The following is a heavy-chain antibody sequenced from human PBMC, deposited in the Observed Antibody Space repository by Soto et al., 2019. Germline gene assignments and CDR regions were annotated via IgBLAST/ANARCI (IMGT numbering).Heavy chain of an antibody. V-gene: IGHV1-2*04. CDR2: INPNSGVT. J-gene: IGHJ6*03. D-gene: IGHD5-12*01. CDR1: GDSFNDYY. Sequence: QVQLVQSGAAVRKPGASVTVSCRSSGDSFNDYYIHWVRQAPGQGLEWMGWINPNSGVTKYAQKFQGWVSMTRETSIRTVYMQLSRLRSDDTAVYYCARESGGATATFDYYYFYMDVWGTGTTVTVSS. CDR3: ARESGGATATFDYYYFYMDV.